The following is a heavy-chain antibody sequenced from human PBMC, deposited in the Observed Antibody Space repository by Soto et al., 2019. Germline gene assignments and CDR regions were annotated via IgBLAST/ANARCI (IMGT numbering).Heavy chain of an antibody. J-gene: IGHJ4*02. Sequence: SETLYLTCTVSGGTITSGGYYWSWIRQHPGKGLEWIGYIYYSGSTYYNPSLKSRVTISVDTSKNQFSLKLTSVTAADTAVYYCARDKITGLFDYWGQGTLVTVSS. D-gene: IGHD2-8*02. CDR2: IYYSGST. CDR3: ARDKITGLFDY. V-gene: IGHV4-31*03. CDR1: GGTITSGGYY.